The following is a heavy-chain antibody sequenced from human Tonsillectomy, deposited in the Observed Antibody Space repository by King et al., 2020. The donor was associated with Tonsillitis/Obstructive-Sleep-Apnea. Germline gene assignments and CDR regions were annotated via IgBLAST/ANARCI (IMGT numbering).Heavy chain of an antibody. J-gene: IGHJ4*02. V-gene: IGHV4-34*01. CDR3: ATYPIYYYDSSGYQDY. CDR1: GGSFSGYY. D-gene: IGHD3-22*01. Sequence: VQIQQWGAGLLKPSETLSLTCAVYGGSFSGYYWSWIRQPPGKGLEWIGEINHSGSTNYNPSLKSRVTISVDTSKNQFSLKLSSVTAADTAVYYCATYPIYYYDSSGYQDYWGQGTLVTVSS. CDR2: INHSGST.